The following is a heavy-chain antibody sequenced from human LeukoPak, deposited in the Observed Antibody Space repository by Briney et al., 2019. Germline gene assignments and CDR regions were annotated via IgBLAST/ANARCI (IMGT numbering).Heavy chain of an antibody. CDR1: CGSISSYY. Sequence: PSETLSLTCTVSCGSISSYYWSWIRQPPGKGLEWIGYIYYSGSTNYIPSLKSRVTISVDTSKNQFSLKLSSVTAADTAVYYCARGSSGYYYTFDYWGQGTLVTVSS. D-gene: IGHD3-22*01. V-gene: IGHV4-59*01. CDR2: IYYSGST. J-gene: IGHJ4*02. CDR3: ARGSSGYYYTFDY.